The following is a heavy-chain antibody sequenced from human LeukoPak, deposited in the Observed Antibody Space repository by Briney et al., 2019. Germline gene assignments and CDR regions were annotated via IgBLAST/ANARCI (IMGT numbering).Heavy chain of an antibody. CDR1: GGSFSGYY. CDR2: INHSGGT. CDR3: ARSVRGVIEYYFDY. J-gene: IGHJ4*02. Sequence: SETLSLTCAVYGGSFSGYYWSWIRQPPGKGLEWIGEINHSGGTNYNPSLKSRVTISVDTSKNQFSLKLSSVTAADTAVYYCARSVRGVIEYYFDYWGQGTLVTVSS. V-gene: IGHV4-34*01. D-gene: IGHD3-10*01.